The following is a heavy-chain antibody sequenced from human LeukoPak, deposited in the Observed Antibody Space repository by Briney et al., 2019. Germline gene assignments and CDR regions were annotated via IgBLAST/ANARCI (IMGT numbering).Heavy chain of an antibody. J-gene: IGHJ4*02. D-gene: IGHD1-26*01. CDR2: IYYSGST. CDR3: ARDGGELPDY. CDR1: GGSISSYY. Sequence: SETLSLTCTVSGGSISSYYWGWIRQPPGKGLEWIGSIYYSGSTYYNPSLKSRVTISVDTSKNQFSLKLSSVTAADTAVYYCARDGGELPDYWGQGTLVTVSS. V-gene: IGHV4-39*07.